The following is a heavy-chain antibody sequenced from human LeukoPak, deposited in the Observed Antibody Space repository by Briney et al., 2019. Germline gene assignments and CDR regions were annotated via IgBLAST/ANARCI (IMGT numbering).Heavy chain of an antibody. CDR2: ISSSGSSK. Sequence: PGGSLRLSCAASGFIFSDYYMSWIRQAPGKGLEWVSYISSSGSSKYFADSVKGRFTISRDNAKNSLYLQMDSLRAEDTAVYYCARGTGSGSSRPLDYWGQGTLVTVSS. D-gene: IGHD3-10*01. J-gene: IGHJ4*02. CDR1: GFIFSDYY. CDR3: ARGTGSGSSRPLDY. V-gene: IGHV3-11*04.